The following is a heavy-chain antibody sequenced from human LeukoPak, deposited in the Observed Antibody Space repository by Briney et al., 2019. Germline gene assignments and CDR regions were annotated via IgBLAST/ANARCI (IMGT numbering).Heavy chain of an antibody. V-gene: IGHV3-30*04. J-gene: IGHJ4*02. CDR2: ISYDGSNK. Sequence: GGSLRLTCAATGFTFSSYDMHWVRQAPGKGLEWVAVISYDGSNKYYADSVKGRFSISRDNSKSTLYVQMNSLRAEDTGVYYCARDRLRATTSTLAYWGQGTLVTVSS. CDR1: GFTFSSYD. CDR3: ARDRLRATTSTLAY. D-gene: IGHD4-17*01.